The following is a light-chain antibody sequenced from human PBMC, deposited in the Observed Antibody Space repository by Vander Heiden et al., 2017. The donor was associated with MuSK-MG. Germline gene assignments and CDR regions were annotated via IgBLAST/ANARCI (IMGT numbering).Light chain of an antibody. CDR2: RDD. CDR3: AAWDDSLNEVV. J-gene: IGLJ2*01. Sequence: QSVLTQPPSASETPGQRVTISSSGSSSNIGPNYVYWYQQLPGMSPKLLIYRDDQRPSGVPDRFSGSKSGTSASLAISGLQSEDEADYYCAAWDDSLNEVVFGGGTKLTGL. CDR1: SSNIGPNY. V-gene: IGLV1-47*01.